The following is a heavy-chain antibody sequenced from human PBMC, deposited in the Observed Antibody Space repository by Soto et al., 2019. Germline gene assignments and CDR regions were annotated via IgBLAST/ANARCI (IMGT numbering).Heavy chain of an antibody. V-gene: IGHV3-11*06. J-gene: IGHJ4*02. CDR3: AMAQITAQYYFDY. CDR1: GFIFSDYY. D-gene: IGHD6-6*01. Sequence: GGSLRLSCAASGFIFSDYYMSWIRQAPGKGLEWVSYISGSGSYTNYADSVKGRFTISRDYAKNSLYLQIYSLRAEDTAVYYCAMAQITAQYYFDYWGQGALVTVSS. CDR2: ISGSGSYT.